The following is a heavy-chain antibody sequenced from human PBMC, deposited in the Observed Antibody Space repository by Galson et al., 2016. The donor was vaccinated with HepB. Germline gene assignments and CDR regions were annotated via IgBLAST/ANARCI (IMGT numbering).Heavy chain of an antibody. D-gene: IGHD1-26*01. V-gene: IGHV3-74*01. CDR1: GFTFSSYW. Sequence: SLRLSCAASGFTFSSYWMHWVRQVPGKGLVMVARTNTDGSDTGYADSVKGRFTISRVNAKNTLYLQMNTLRAEDTAVYYCARDYLTYTRSYLYSWGQGTLVTVSS. J-gene: IGHJ4*02. CDR3: ARDYLTYTRSYLYS. CDR2: TNTDGSDT.